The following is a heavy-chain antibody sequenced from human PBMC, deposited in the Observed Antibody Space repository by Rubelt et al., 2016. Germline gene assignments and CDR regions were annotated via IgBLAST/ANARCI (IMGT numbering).Heavy chain of an antibody. CDR2: VYYSGST. CDR3: AREIWGYRTFDY. V-gene: IGHV4-39*07. CDR1: GDSITSSSSY. J-gene: IGHJ4*02. Sequence: QLQLQESGPGLVKPSETLSLNCSVSGDSITSSSSYWGWIRQPPGKGLEWIGTVYYSGSTYYNSSLKGRVTISVDTSKNQVTLKVDSVTAADTAVYYCAREIWGYRTFDYWGQGTLVTVSS. D-gene: IGHD5-18*01.